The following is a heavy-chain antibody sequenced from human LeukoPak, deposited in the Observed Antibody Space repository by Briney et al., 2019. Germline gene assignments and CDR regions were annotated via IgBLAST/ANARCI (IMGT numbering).Heavy chain of an antibody. CDR1: GGPISSSSYY. Sequence: SETLSLTCTVSGGPISSSSYYWGWIRQPPGKGLEWIGSIYYSGSTYYNPSLKSRVTISVDTSKNQFSLKLSSVTAADTAVYYCARDSLGLRYFDWLPPPFDYWGQGTLVTVSS. D-gene: IGHD3-9*01. CDR2: IYYSGST. J-gene: IGHJ4*02. V-gene: IGHV4-39*07. CDR3: ARDSLGLRYFDWLPPPFDY.